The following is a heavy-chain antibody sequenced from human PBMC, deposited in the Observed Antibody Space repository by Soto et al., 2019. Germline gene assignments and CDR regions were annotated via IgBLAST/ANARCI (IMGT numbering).Heavy chain of an antibody. D-gene: IGHD3-10*01. Sequence: QVQLVQSGAEVKKPGASVKVSCKASGYTFTSYGISWVRQAPGQGLEWMGWISAYNGNTNYAQKLQGRATMTTDTSTSTADMELRSLRSDDTAVYYCARRRTGDITMVRGAIFPPYYFDYWGQGTLVTVSS. V-gene: IGHV1-18*01. CDR1: GYTFTSYG. CDR2: ISAYNGNT. J-gene: IGHJ4*02. CDR3: ARRRTGDITMVRGAIFPPYYFDY.